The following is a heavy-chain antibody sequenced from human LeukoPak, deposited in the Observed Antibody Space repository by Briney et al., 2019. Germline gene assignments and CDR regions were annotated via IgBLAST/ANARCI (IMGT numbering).Heavy chain of an antibody. D-gene: IGHD3-10*01. V-gene: IGHV3-66*01. CDR3: AGGITPLGY. CDR2: IYTGDGT. CDR1: GFTVSTKY. J-gene: IGHJ4*02. Sequence: GGSLRLSCAASGFTVSTKYMSWVRQPPGKGLEWVSIIYTGDGTYYADSVKGRFTISRDNSKNTLYLQMNSLRAEDTAVYYCAGGITPLGYWGQGTLVTVSS.